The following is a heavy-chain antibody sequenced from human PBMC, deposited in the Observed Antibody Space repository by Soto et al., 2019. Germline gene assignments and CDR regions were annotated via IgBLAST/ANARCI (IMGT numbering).Heavy chain of an antibody. V-gene: IGHV3-30*18. D-gene: IGHD5-12*01. CDR3: AKALELEMATIDY. J-gene: IGHJ4*02. CDR2: ISYDGSNK. Sequence: GGSLRLSCAASGFTFSSYGMHWVRQAPGKGLEWVAVISYDGSNKYYADSVKGRFTISRDNSKNTLYLQMNSLRAEDTAVYYCAKALELEMATIDYWGQGTLVTVSS. CDR1: GFTFSSYG.